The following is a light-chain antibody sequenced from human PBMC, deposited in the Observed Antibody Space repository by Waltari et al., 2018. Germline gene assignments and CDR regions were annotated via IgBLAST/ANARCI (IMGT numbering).Light chain of an antibody. Sequence: QSVLTQPPSVSGAPGQRVTISCTGSSVNIGTPYDVHWYQQVPGTAPKLLMYGNSNRPSGVPDRCSGSKSGTSASLTITGLQAEDEADYYCQSYDSSLRGSRVFGGGTKLTVL. CDR3: QSYDSSLRGSRV. CDR2: GNS. V-gene: IGLV1-40*01. J-gene: IGLJ3*02. CDR1: SVNIGTPYD.